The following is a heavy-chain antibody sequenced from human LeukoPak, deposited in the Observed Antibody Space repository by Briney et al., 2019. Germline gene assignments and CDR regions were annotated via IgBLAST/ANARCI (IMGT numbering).Heavy chain of an antibody. CDR3: AGYDHSNYLAY. Sequence: PSETLSLTCTVSGVSISSNYWSWIRQPPGKGLEWNGLEWIGYIHANGDTNYNPSLNRRVTMSLDSSRRHLSLNLSSLTAADTAVYFWAGYDHSNYLAYWGQGILVTVS. CDR1: GVSISSNY. J-gene: IGHJ4*02. V-gene: IGHV4-4*08. CDR2: IHANGDT. D-gene: IGHD4-11*01.